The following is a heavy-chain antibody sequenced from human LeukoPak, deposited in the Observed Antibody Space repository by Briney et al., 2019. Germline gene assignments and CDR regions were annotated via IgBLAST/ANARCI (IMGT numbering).Heavy chain of an antibody. CDR1: GFTFSSYW. CDR3: ASSRNEMATTY. J-gene: IGHJ4*02. CDR2: IKQDGSEK. Sequence: GGSLRLSCAASGFTFSSYWMSWVRQAPGKGLEWVANIKQDGSEKYYVDSLKGRFTISRDNAKNSLYLQMNSLRAEDTAVYYCASSRNEMATTYWGQGTLVTVSS. V-gene: IGHV3-7*01. D-gene: IGHD5-24*01.